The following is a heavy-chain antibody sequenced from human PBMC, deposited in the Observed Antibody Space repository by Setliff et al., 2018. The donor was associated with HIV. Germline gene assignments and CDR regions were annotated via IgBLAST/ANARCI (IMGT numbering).Heavy chain of an antibody. Sequence: GSLRLSCAASGFTFRNYGMHWVRQAPGKGLEWVVFIRLDGSDKFYADSVKGRFTISRDNSKNTLFLQMNSLRSEDTAVYYCAKEDQRVTSVDYWGQGTPVTVSS. CDR2: IRLDGSDK. CDR1: GFTFRNYG. CDR3: AKEDQRVTSVDY. D-gene: IGHD2-2*01. J-gene: IGHJ4*02. V-gene: IGHV3-30*02.